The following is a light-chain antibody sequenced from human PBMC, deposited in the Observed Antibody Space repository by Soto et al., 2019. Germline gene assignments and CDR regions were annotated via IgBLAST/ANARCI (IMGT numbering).Light chain of an antibody. CDR2: EVT. Sequence: QSALTQPASVSGSPGQSITISCTGSSGDVGHYNYVSWYQQHPGKAPTRIIYEVTNRPSGVSNRFSGSKSGNTASLIISGLQAEDEADYYCTSYTTGRIWVFGGGTKVTVL. CDR1: SGDVGHYNY. CDR3: TSYTTGRIWV. V-gene: IGLV2-14*01. J-gene: IGLJ3*02.